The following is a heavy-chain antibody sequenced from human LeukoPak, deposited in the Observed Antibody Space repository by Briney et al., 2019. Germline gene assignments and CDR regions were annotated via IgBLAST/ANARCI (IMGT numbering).Heavy chain of an antibody. CDR3: ANKKGRIAVAGFPFDY. V-gene: IGHV3-23*01. CDR1: GFTFSSYA. Sequence: PGGSLRLSCAASGFTFSSYAVSWVRQAPGKGLEWVSAISGSGGSTYYADSVKGRFTISRDNSKNTLYLQMDSLRAEDTAVYYCANKKGRIAVAGFPFDYWGQGTLVTVSS. J-gene: IGHJ4*02. CDR2: ISGSGGST. D-gene: IGHD6-19*01.